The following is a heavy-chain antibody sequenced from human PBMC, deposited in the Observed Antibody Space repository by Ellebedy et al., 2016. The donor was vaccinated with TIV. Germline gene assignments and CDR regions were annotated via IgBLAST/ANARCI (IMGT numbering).Heavy chain of an antibody. Sequence: ASVKVSCKTSGYTFTGYYMQWVRQAPGQGLEWMGRINPNSGDTTYAQKFLGRVTLTRDTSISTAYMELSRLRSDDTAVYYCARAYYYDSIAYYFDSWGQGTLVTVSS. J-gene: IGHJ4*02. D-gene: IGHD3-22*01. CDR2: INPNSGDT. V-gene: IGHV1-2*06. CDR3: ARAYYYDSIAYYFDS. CDR1: GYTFTGYY.